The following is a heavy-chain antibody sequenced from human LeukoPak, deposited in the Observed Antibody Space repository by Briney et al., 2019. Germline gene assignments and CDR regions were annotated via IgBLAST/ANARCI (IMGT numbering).Heavy chain of an antibody. CDR3: ARGPSPAAGSSWSYYYYYCGMDV. CDR1: GYTFTSYD. CDR2: MNPNSGNT. D-gene: IGHD6-13*01. Sequence: GASVKVSCKASGYTFTSYDINWVRQATGQGLEWMGWMNPNSGNTGYAQKFQGRVTMTRNTSISTAYMELSSLRSEDTAVYYCARGPSPAAGSSWSYYYYYCGMDVWGQGTTVTVSS. J-gene: IGHJ6*02. V-gene: IGHV1-8*01.